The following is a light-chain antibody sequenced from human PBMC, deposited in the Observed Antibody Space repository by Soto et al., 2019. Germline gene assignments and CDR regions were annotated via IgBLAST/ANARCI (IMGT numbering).Light chain of an antibody. CDR1: TGAVTSGYY. CDR3: LLYYRGGQSV. V-gene: IGLV7-43*01. J-gene: IGLJ3*02. Sequence: QAVVTQEPSLTVSPGGTVSLTCASSTGAVTSGYYPTWFQQKPGQAPRALIYSTTKRQSWTPARFSGSLVGGKAALTLSGVQAEDEAEYYCLLYYRGGQSVFGGGTKVTVL. CDR2: STT.